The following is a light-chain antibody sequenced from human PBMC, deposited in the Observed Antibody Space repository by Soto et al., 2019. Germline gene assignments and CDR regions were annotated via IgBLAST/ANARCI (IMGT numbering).Light chain of an antibody. V-gene: IGLV1-51*01. CDR3: ATWDTRLTTYV. CDR1: SSNIGKNY. Sequence: VLTHPPSVSAAPGQKVTISCSGSSSNIGKNYVCWYQQLPGTAPKLLIYDTNKRPSGIPDRFSGSKSGTSATLGITGLQTGDEADYYCATWDTRLTTYVFGTGTKVTVL. CDR2: DTN. J-gene: IGLJ1*01.